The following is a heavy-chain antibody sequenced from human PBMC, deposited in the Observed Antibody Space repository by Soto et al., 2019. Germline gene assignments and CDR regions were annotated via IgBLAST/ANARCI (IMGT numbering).Heavy chain of an antibody. V-gene: IGHV4-31*03. CDR2: IYYSGST. D-gene: IGHD1-1*01. Sequence: SETLSLTCPVSGGSIRSGGYYWSWIRQHPGKGLEWIGYIYYSGSTYYNPSLKSRVTISVDTSKNQFSLKLSSMTAADTAVYYCARWPQLEPRFDYWGQGTLVTVSS. CDR1: GGSIRSGGYY. CDR3: ARWPQLEPRFDY. J-gene: IGHJ4*02.